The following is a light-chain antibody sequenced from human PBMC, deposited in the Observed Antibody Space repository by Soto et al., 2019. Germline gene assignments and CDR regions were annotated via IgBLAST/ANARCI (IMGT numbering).Light chain of an antibody. Sequence: DIQMTQSPSTLSASVGDRVTITCRASQSILSWLAWYQHKPGKAPKLLIYDASSLESGVPSRFSGSRSGTEFTLTISRLEPEDFAVYYCQQYGSPLTFGGGTKVDIK. CDR1: QSILSW. CDR2: DAS. V-gene: IGKV1-5*01. J-gene: IGKJ4*01. CDR3: QQYGSPLT.